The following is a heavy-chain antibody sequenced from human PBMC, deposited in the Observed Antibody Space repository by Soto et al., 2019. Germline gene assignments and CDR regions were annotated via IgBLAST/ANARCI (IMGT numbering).Heavy chain of an antibody. D-gene: IGHD4-17*01. Sequence: SQTLSLTCAISGDSVSSNSVAWSWIRQSPSRGLEWLGRTFYRSKWHYNYAESVKSRITINPDTSNNQFSLKLTSVTAADTAVYYCARAHYGDYGYGMDVWGQGTTVTVSS. CDR2: TFYRSKWHY. CDR1: GDSVSSNSVA. V-gene: IGHV6-1*01. CDR3: ARAHYGDYGYGMDV. J-gene: IGHJ6*02.